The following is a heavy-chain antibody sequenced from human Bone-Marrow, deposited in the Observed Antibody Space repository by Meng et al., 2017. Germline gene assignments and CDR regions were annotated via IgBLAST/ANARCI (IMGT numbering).Heavy chain of an antibody. CDR3: ARFTPFDY. V-gene: IGHV3-74*01. Sequence: EVNRVEYGGALVQPGGSLRLSCTASVFTFSSYWMHWVRQAPGKGPVWVSRINTDGSSTDYADSVKGRFTISRDNAKNTLYLQMNSLRAEDTAMYYCARFTPFDYWGQGTLVTVSS. CDR1: VFTFSSYW. J-gene: IGHJ4*02. CDR2: INTDGSST.